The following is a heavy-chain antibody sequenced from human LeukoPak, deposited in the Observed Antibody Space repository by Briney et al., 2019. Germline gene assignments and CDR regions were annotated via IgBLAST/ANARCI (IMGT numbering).Heavy chain of an antibody. V-gene: IGHV3-33*01. Sequence: PGGSLRLSCAASGFTFSSYGMHWVRQAPGRGLEWVAVIWYDGSNKYYADSVKGRFTISRDNSKNTLYLQMNSLRAEDTAVYYCARDPSTLYDFWSGSYGMDVWGQGTTVTVSS. CDR2: IWYDGSNK. J-gene: IGHJ6*02. CDR3: ARDPSTLYDFWSGSYGMDV. CDR1: GFTFSSYG. D-gene: IGHD3-3*01.